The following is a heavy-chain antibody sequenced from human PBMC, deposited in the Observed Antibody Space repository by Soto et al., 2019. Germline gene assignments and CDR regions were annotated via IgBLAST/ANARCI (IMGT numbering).Heavy chain of an antibody. CDR2: INPNSGGT. V-gene: IGHV1-2*04. CDR1: GYTFTGYY. CDR3: ARDGRSDYGDYAVGAFDI. J-gene: IGHJ3*02. Sequence: QVQLVQSGAEVKKPGASVKVSCKASGYTFTGYYMHWVRQAPGQGLEWMGWINPNSGGTNYAQKFQGWVTMTRDTSISTAYMELSRLRSGDTAVYYCARDGRSDYGDYAVGAFDIWGQGTMVTVSS. D-gene: IGHD4-17*01.